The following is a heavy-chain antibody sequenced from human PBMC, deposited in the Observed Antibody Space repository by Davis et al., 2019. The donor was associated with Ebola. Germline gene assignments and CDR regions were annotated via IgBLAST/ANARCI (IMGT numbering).Heavy chain of an antibody. D-gene: IGHD2-15*01. Sequence: GESLKISCQGSGYSFPIYWISWVRQMPEKGLEWMAIIYPGDSDTRYSPSFQGQVTISVDKSIRTAYLQWSSLKASDTAMYYCARGWHCSRGTCYFDYWGQGTLVTVSS. CDR1: GYSFPIYW. V-gene: IGHV5-51*01. CDR3: ARGWHCSRGTCYFDY. J-gene: IGHJ4*02. CDR2: IYPGDSDT.